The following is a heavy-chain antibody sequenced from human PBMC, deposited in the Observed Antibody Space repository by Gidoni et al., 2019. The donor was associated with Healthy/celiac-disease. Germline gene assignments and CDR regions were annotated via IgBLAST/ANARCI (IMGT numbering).Heavy chain of an antibody. J-gene: IGHJ4*02. CDR2: IWYDGSNK. CDR3: ARVHSSSWWKQPAFDY. CDR1: GLPFSSYG. V-gene: IGHV3-33*01. Sequence: QVQLLESGGGVVQRGRSLRLSCAASGLPFSSYGMHWVRQAPGKGLELVAVIWYDGSNKYYEDSVKGRFTISRDNSKNTLYLQMNSRRAEDTAVYYWARVHSSSWWKQPAFDYWGQGTLVTVSS. D-gene: IGHD6-13*01.